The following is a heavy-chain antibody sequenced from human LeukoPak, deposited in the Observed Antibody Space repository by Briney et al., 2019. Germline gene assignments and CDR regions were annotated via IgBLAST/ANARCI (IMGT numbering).Heavy chain of an antibody. Sequence: GASVKVSCKNPGYSISGYYIHWVRQAPGQGLEWMGRLNLNYRDTNFAQRFQGRVTMTRDTTITTAFMELNNLRSDDTAIYYCARGAYDYDAFDIWGQGTMVTVSS. CDR1: GYSISGYY. V-gene: IGHV1-2*06. CDR2: LNLNYRDT. D-gene: IGHD4-11*01. J-gene: IGHJ3*02. CDR3: ARGAYDYDAFDI.